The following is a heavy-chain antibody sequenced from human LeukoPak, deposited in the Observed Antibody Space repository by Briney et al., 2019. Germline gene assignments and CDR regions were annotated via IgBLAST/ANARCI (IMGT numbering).Heavy chain of an antibody. V-gene: IGHV4-39*06. J-gene: IGHJ4*02. CDR3: AARGPYSGSSY. CDR1: GGSISSSSYY. CDR2: IYYSGST. Sequence: PSETLSLTCTVSGGSISSSSYYWGWIRQPPGKGLEWIGSIYYSGSTYYNPSLKSRVTISVDTSKNQFPLKLSSVTAADTAVYYCAARGPYSGSSYWGQGTLVTVSS. D-gene: IGHD1-26*01.